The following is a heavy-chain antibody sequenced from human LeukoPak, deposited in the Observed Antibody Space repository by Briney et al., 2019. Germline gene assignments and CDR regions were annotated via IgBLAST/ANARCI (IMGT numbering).Heavy chain of an antibody. J-gene: IGHJ4*02. D-gene: IGHD3-3*01. CDR1: GGSISSGGYY. Sequence: SETLSLTCTVSGGSISSGGYYWSWIRQHPGQGLEWIGYIYYSGSTYYNPSLKSRVTISVDTSKNQFSLKLSSVTAADTAVYYCARASQDYDFWSGYYTGPGSYFDYWGQGTLVTVSS. V-gene: IGHV4-31*03. CDR2: IYYSGST. CDR3: ARASQDYDFWSGYYTGPGSYFDY.